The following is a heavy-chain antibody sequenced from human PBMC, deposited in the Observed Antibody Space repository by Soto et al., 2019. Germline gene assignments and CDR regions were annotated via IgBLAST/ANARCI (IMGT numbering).Heavy chain of an antibody. D-gene: IGHD4-17*01. CDR3: ARGMTTVTTFDY. CDR1: GGSISSSNYH. CDR2: IYHSGST. Sequence: SETLSLTCTVSGGSISSSNYHWGWIRQPPGKGLEWIGYIYHSGSTYYNPSLKSRVTISVDRSKNQFSLKLSSVTAADTAVYYCARGMTTVTTFDYWGQGTLVTVSS. J-gene: IGHJ4*02. V-gene: IGHV4-30-2*01.